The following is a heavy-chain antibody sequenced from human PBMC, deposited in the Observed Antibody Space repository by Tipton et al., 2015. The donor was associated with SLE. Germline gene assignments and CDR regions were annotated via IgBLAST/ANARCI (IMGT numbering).Heavy chain of an antibody. V-gene: IGHV4-61*02. CDR2: IYTSGST. Sequence: TLSLTCTVSGGSISSGSYYWSWIRQPAGKGLEWIERIYTSGSTNYNPSLNSRVTISVDTSKNQFSLKLSSVTAADTAVYYCARVGKDFWSGYYFDYWGQGTLVTVSS. CDR1: GGSISSGSYY. D-gene: IGHD3-3*01. CDR3: ARVGKDFWSGYYFDY. J-gene: IGHJ4*02.